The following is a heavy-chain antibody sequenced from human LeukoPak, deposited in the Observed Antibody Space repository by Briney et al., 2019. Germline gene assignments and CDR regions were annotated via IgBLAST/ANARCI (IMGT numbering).Heavy chain of an antibody. Sequence: GGSLRLSCAASGFTFSSYSMNWVRQAPGKGLEWVSSISSSSSYIYYADSVKGRFTISRDNAKNSLYLQMNSLRAEDTAVYYCARSPWQLVLGWFDPWGQGTLVTVSS. CDR2: ISSSSSYI. V-gene: IGHV3-21*01. CDR3: ARSPWQLVLGWFDP. CDR1: GFTFSSYS. D-gene: IGHD6-6*01. J-gene: IGHJ5*02.